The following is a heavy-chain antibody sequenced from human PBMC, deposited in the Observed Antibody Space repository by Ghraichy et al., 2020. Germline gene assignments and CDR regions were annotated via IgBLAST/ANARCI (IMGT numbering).Heavy chain of an antibody. CDR3: AGRGRRFDY. Sequence: SQTLSLTCTVSRVSVAGGSYFWSWIRQPPGKGLEWIGYIFTGGNSNYNPSLKSRVTISVDTSKNQFSLNLTSVTAADTAVYYCAGRGRRFDYWGQGTLVTVSS. J-gene: IGHJ4*02. CDR2: IFTGGNS. CDR1: RVSVAGGSYF. V-gene: IGHV4-61*01. D-gene: IGHD3-10*01.